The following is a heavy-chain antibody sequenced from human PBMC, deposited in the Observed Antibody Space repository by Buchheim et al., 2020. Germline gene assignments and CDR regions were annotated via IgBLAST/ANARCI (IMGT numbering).Heavy chain of an antibody. CDR2: LNPDTGDA. J-gene: IGHJ6*02. D-gene: IGHD3-10*01. Sequence: QVQLVQSGAEVKKPGASVKVSCKASGYTFIGYYIHWVRQAPGQGLEWLGCLNPDTGDANYARKFQGWVTMTRDTSISTAYMELGRLKSGDTAVYYCARARYFGSGSFYYYDIDIWGQGTT. CDR1: GYTFIGYY. CDR3: ARARYFGSGSFYYYDIDI. V-gene: IGHV1-2*04.